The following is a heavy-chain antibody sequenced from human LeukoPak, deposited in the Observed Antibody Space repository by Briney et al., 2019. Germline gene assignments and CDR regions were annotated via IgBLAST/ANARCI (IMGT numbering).Heavy chain of an antibody. J-gene: IGHJ5*02. Sequence: GGSLRLSCAASGFTFRRYAMSWVRQVPGKRLEWVSALTGTGTTTYHADSVKGRFTISRDNSKNTVDLQMNSLTAEDTAIYYCAKDLGAVGCFDAWGQGTLVTVSS. CDR1: GFTFRRYA. V-gene: IGHV3-23*01. D-gene: IGHD6-19*01. CDR3: AKDLGAVGCFDA. CDR2: LTGTGTTT.